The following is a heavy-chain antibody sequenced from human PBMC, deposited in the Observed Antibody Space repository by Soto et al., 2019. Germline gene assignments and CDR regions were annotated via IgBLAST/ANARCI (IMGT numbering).Heavy chain of an antibody. D-gene: IGHD6-13*01. CDR3: ARDASRFIAAADDAFDI. V-gene: IGHV3-11*01. CDR2: ISSSGSTI. CDR1: GFTFSDYY. Sequence: QVQLVESGGGLVKPGGSLRLSCAASGFTFSDYYMSWLRQAPGKGLEWVSYISSSGSTIYYADSVKGRFTISRDNAKNSLYLQMNSLRAEDTAVYYCARDASRFIAAADDAFDIWGQGTMVTVSS. J-gene: IGHJ3*02.